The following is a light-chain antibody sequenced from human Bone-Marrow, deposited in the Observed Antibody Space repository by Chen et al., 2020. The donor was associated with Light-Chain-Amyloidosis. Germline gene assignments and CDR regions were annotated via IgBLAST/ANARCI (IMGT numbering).Light chain of an antibody. J-gene: IGKJ4*01. CDR1: QTISSNY. Sequence: EIVLTQSPGTLSLSPGEGANLSCRARQTISSNYLTWYQQKFGQAPRLLIYGSSSRATGIPDRFTGSGSGTDFTLTINRLEPEEFAMYYCQQYGTSPLTFGGGTKVEIK. V-gene: IGKV3-20*01. CDR3: QQYGTSPLT. CDR2: GSS.